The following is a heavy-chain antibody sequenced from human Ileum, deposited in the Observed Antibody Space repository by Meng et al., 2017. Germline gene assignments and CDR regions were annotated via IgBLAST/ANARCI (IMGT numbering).Heavy chain of an antibody. CDR2: AST. J-gene: IGHJ4*02. CDR3: ARDHMGSLDY. CDR1: GGSVSRAGYQ. Sequence: QVQLQQWGAGLLKPSETLSLSCTVSGGSVSRAGYQWGWIRQPPGKGLEWIGYASTNYNPSLKSRVTISLDTSRNQFSLSLSSVTAADTAVYYCARDHMGSLDYWGQGILVTVSS. V-gene: IGHV4-61*08. D-gene: IGHD1-26*01.